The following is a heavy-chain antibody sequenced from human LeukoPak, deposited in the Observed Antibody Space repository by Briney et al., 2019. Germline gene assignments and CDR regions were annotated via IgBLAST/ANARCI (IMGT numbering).Heavy chain of an antibody. D-gene: IGHD1-1*01. CDR3: ARAPTGTGGWNWFDP. V-gene: IGHV4-61*02. J-gene: IGHJ5*02. CDR2: IYPSGST. CDR1: GGSISSGSYY. Sequence: SQTLSLTCTVSGGSISSGSYYWSWLRQPAGKGLELIGRIYPSGSTNYNPSLKSRVTMSVDTSKNQFSLKLSSVTAADTAVYYCARAPTGTGGWNWFDPWGQGTLVTVSS.